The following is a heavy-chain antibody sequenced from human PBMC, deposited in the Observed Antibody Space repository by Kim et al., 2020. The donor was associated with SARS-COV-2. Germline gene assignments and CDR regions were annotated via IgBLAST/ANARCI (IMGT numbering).Heavy chain of an antibody. V-gene: IGHV1-69*13. D-gene: IGHD6-6*01. Sequence: SVKVSCKASGGTFSSYAISWVRQAPGQGLEWMGGIIPIFGTANYAQKFQGRVTITADESTSTAYMELSSLRSEDTAVYYCARDRVRGSSSIYFDYWGQGTLVTVSS. CDR2: IIPIFGTA. J-gene: IGHJ4*02. CDR3: ARDRVRGSSSIYFDY. CDR1: GGTFSSYA.